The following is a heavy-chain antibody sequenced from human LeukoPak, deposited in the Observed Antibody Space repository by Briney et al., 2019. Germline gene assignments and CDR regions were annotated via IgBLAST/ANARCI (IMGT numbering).Heavy chain of an antibody. J-gene: IGHJ4*02. D-gene: IGHD6-13*01. CDR1: GYTFTSYD. CDR2: MNPNSGNT. V-gene: IGHV1-8*01. CDR3: ARVEGQLDNFDY. Sequence: ASVKVSCKASGYTFTSYDINWVRQATGQGLEWMGWMNPNSGNTGYAQKFQGRVTMTRNTSISTAYMELSSLRSEDTAVYYCARVEGQLDNFDYWGQGTLVTVSS.